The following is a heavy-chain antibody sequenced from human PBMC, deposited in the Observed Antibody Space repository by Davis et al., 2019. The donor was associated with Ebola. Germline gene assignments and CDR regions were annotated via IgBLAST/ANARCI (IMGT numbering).Heavy chain of an antibody. D-gene: IGHD2-21*02. Sequence: ASVKASFKASGYIFSNYDINWVRQARGQGLEWMGWMNPYSGNTGYVEKFKGRVTMTGNPSINTAYMDLSSLTTDDTAVYYCTRGYSPKCRTGDCVNDFWGQGTLVTVSS. J-gene: IGHJ4*02. CDR3: TRGYSPKCRTGDCVNDF. CDR1: GYIFSNYD. CDR2: MNPYSGNT. V-gene: IGHV1-8*01.